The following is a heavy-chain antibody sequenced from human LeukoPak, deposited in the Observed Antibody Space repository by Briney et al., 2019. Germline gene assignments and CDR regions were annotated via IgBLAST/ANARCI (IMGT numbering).Heavy chain of an antibody. J-gene: IGHJ4*02. V-gene: IGHV3-21*01. CDR2: ISSSSSYI. Sequence: GGSLRLSCAASGFTFSSYSMNWVRQAPGKGLEWVSSISSSSSYIYYADSVKGRFTISRDNAKNSLYLQMNSLRAEDTAVYYCAREINDYNWGPDYWGQGTLVTVSS. D-gene: IGHD1-20*01. CDR3: AREINDYNWGPDY. CDR1: GFTFSSYS.